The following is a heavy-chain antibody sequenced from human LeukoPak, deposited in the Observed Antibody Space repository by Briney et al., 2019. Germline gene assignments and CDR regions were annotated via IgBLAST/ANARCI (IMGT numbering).Heavy chain of an antibody. CDR1: GYTFTGYY. D-gene: IGHD3-10*01. V-gene: IGHV1-2*02. CDR3: ARDLMVQGVIITNWFDP. Sequence: ASVKVSCKASGYTFTGYYMHWVRQAPGQGLEWMGWINPNSGGTNYAQKFQGRVTMTRDTSISTAYMGLSRLRSDDTAVYYCARDLMVQGVIITNWFDPWGQGTLVTVSS. CDR2: INPNSGGT. J-gene: IGHJ5*02.